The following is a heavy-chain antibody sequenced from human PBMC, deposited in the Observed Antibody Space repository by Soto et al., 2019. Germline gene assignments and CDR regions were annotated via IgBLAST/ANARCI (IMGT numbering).Heavy chain of an antibody. CDR2: IYYSGST. CDR3: ASHMTPKDPFDY. V-gene: IGHV4-59*01. Sequence: PSETLSLTCTVSGGSISSYYWSWIRQPPGKGLEWIGYIYYSGSTNYNPSLKSRVTISVDTSKNQFSLRLSSVTAADTAVYYCASHMTPKDPFDYWGQGTLVTVSS. J-gene: IGHJ4*02. CDR1: GGSISSYY.